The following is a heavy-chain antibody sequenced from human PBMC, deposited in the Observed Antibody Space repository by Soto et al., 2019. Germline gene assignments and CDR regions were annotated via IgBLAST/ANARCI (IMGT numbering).Heavy chain of an antibody. Sequence: VQLLESGGALVQPGGSLRLSCAASGFTFSDYAMTWVRQAPGKGLEWVSHTSGNGGSTYYADSVKGRFTISRDNSRDTMHLQMNSLRAEDTALNYCTRTLFIAARGVEPFDYWGQGALVTVSS. CDR3: TRTLFIAARGVEPFDY. D-gene: IGHD6-6*01. J-gene: IGHJ4*02. CDR2: TSGNGGST. V-gene: IGHV3-23*01. CDR1: GFTFSDYA.